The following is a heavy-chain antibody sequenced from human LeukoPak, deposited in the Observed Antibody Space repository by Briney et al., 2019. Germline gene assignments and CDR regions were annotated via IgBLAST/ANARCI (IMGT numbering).Heavy chain of an antibody. CDR1: GGTFSSYA. J-gene: IGHJ4*02. CDR2: IIPILGIA. D-gene: IGHD4-17*01. V-gene: IGHV1-69*04. CDR3: ASPDDYGDYVFSY. Sequence: APVKVSCKASGGTFSSYAISWVRQAPGQGLEWMGRIIPILGIANYAQKFQGRVTITADKSTSTAYMELSSLRSEDTAVYYCASPDDYGDYVFSYWGQGTLVTVSS.